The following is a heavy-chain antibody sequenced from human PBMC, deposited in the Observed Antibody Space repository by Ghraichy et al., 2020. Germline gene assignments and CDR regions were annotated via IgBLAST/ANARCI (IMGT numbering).Heavy chain of an antibody. J-gene: IGHJ6*02. CDR3: ARNHYYGVGV. Sequence: GGSLRLSCSASGFAFSTYWMSWVRQASGKRPEWVANIKEDGGDKNYVDSVKGRFTISRDNDKNLLFLQMNSLRAEDTAVYYCARNHYYGVGVWGQWTTVSVSS. V-gene: IGHV3-7*01. CDR1: GFAFSTYW. CDR2: IKEDGGDK.